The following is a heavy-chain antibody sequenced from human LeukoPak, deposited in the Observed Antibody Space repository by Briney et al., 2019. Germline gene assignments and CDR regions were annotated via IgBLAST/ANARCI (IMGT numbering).Heavy chain of an antibody. J-gene: IGHJ5*02. CDR2: ISYDGSYK. CDR3: AKEPEGGGSQADWFDP. CDR1: GFTFSSYA. V-gene: IGHV3-30*18. D-gene: IGHD2-15*01. Sequence: PGGSLRLSCAASGFTFSSYAMHWVRQAPGKGLEWVAFISYDGSYKYYADSVKGRFTISRDNSKNTLYLQMNSLRAEDTAVYYCAKEPEGGGSQADWFDPWGQGTLVTVSS.